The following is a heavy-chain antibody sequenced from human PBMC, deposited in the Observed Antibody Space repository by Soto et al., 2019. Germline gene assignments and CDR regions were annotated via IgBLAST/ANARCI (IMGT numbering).Heavy chain of an antibody. V-gene: IGHV4-59*08. CDR3: ARRYGSAIDY. CDR1: GGTISSWY. D-gene: IGHD1-26*01. CDR2: IYYSGRT. J-gene: IGHJ4*02. Sequence: QVQLQGSGPGLAKPSETVSLTCTVSGGTISSWYWSWIRQPAGKGLEWIGYIYYSGRTNCNPSLKSRVTISVDTSKNQFSLKLSSVTAADTAVYYCARRYGSAIDYWGQGTLVTVSS.